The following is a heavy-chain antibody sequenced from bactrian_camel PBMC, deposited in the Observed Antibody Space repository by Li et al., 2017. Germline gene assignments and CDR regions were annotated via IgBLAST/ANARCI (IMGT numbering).Heavy chain of an antibody. CDR2: IFSDGTNT. Sequence: HVQLVESGGGLVQPGGSLRLSCAASGFTFTTYAMHWVRQAPGKGLEWVSGIFSDGTNTKYADSVKGRSTVSRDNAKNTLYLQMNSLEPDDTAMYYCAARPYYCTTPFRYEYDYRGQGTQVTVS. CDR3: AARPYYCTTPFRYEYDY. V-gene: IGHV3S6*01. D-gene: IGHD2*01. J-gene: IGHJ4*01. CDR1: GFTFTTYA.